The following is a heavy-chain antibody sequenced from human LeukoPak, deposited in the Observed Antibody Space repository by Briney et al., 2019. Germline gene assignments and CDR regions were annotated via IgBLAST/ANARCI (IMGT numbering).Heavy chain of an antibody. CDR3: ARQGTQIYYYYGMDV. Sequence: ASVKVSCTASGYTFTSYGISWVRQAPGQGLEWMGWISAYNGNTNYAQKLQGRVTMTTDTSTSTAYMELRSLRSDDTAVYYCARQGTQIYYYYGMDVWGQGTTVTVSS. D-gene: IGHD3-10*01. V-gene: IGHV1-18*01. J-gene: IGHJ6*02. CDR2: ISAYNGNT. CDR1: GYTFTSYG.